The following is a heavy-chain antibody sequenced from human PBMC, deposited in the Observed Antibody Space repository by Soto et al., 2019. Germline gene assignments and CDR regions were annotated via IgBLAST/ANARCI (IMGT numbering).Heavy chain of an antibody. CDR2: MYNSEST. J-gene: IGHJ4*02. V-gene: IGHV4-59*08. D-gene: IGHD3-10*01. Sequence: WTWLRQPPGKGLEWIGFMYNSESTHYNPSLKSRVTISLDTSKNQFSLNLRSVTAADTAVYYCASMGYHYGSGSYPLDYWGQGTLVTVSS. CDR3: ASMGYHYGSGSYPLDY.